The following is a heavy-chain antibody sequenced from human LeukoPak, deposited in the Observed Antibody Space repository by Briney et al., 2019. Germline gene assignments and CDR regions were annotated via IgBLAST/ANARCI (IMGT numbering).Heavy chain of an antibody. CDR2: ISAYNGNT. D-gene: IGHD6-13*01. J-gene: IGHJ4*02. Sequence: ASVKVSCKASGYTFISYGISWVRQAPGQGLEWMGWISAYNGNTNYAQKFQGRVTMTTDTSTSTAYMELRSLRFDDTAVYYCARDGLRIAVTGLFDFWGQGTLVTVSS. V-gene: IGHV1-18*01. CDR3: ARDGLRIAVTGLFDF. CDR1: GYTFISYG.